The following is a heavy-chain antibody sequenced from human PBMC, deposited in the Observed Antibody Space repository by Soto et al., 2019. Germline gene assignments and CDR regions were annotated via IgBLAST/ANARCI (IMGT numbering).Heavy chain of an antibody. Sequence: PGGSLRLSCAASGFTFSSYAMSWVRQAPGKGLEWVSAISGSGDDTLYAESMKGRFTISRDNSKDTLYLQMNSLRAEDTAVYYCAVSYSSSSGFDPWGQGTLVTVSS. D-gene: IGHD6-6*01. J-gene: IGHJ5*02. CDR1: GFTFSSYA. CDR3: AVSYSSSSGFDP. CDR2: ISGSGDDT. V-gene: IGHV3-23*01.